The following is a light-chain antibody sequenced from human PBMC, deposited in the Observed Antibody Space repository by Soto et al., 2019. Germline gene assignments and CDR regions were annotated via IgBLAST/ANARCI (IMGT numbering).Light chain of an antibody. J-gene: IGLJ2*01. CDR2: QDR. V-gene: IGLV3-1*01. CDR3: QAWDTSTAE. CDR1: KLGDKY. Sequence: SYELSQPPSVSVSPGQTASITCSGDKLGDKYACWYQQKPGQSPVLVIYQDRKRPSGIPERFSGSNSGNTATLTISGTQAMDEADYYCQAWDTSTAEFGGGTKLTVL.